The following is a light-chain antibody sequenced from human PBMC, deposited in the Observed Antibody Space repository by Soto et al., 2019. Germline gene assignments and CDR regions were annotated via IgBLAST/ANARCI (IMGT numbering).Light chain of an antibody. V-gene: IGKV1-39*01. CDR1: QSINIY. CDR2: AAS. CDR3: QQRYSTPWM. Sequence: IQMTQSPSSLSASVGDRVTITCRASQSINIYLNWYQQKPSKAPNLLIYAASSLHGWVPFRFSGSGSGTDFTLTISSRQPEDFATYYCQQRYSTPWMFGQGTKVQIK. J-gene: IGKJ1*01.